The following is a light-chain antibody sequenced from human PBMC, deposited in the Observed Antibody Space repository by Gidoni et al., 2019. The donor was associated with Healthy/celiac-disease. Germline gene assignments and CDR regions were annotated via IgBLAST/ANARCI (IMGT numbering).Light chain of an antibody. J-gene: IGKJ4*01. CDR1: QSVSSY. CDR2: DAS. Sequence: DIVLPQSPATLSLSPGERATLSCRASQSVSSYLAWYQQKPGQAPRLLIYDASNRATGIPARFSGSGSGTDFTLTISSLEPEDFAVYYCQQRSNCPLTFGGGTKVEIK. V-gene: IGKV3-11*01. CDR3: QQRSNCPLT.